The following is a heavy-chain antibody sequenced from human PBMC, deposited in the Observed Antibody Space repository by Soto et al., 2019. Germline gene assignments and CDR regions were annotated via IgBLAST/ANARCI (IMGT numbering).Heavy chain of an antibody. D-gene: IGHD3-10*01. V-gene: IGHV3-23*01. Sequence: PGGSLRLSCVASGITFGSRAMSWVRQAPGEGLEWVSTITDSGGDTKYADSVRGRFTISRNNSKNTLYLQMSSLRAEDSAVYYCAKITPVIGESNRLPLWGQGTTVTV. CDR1: GITFGSRA. CDR2: ITDSGGDT. J-gene: IGHJ6*02. CDR3: AKITPVIGESNRLPL.